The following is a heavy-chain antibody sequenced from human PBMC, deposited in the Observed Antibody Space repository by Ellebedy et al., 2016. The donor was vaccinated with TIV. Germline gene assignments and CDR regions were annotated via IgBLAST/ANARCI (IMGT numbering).Heavy chain of an antibody. Sequence: ALVKVSCXASGYNFIDNHMHWVRQAPGQGLEWMGWINSRGGTNYAQKFQGRVTMTRDTSISTAYMELSRLRSDDTAVYYCARVVAGLDLWGQGTLVTVSS. CDR1: GYNFIDNH. D-gene: IGHD2-15*01. CDR3: ARVVAGLDL. CDR2: INSRGGT. V-gene: IGHV1-2*02. J-gene: IGHJ5*02.